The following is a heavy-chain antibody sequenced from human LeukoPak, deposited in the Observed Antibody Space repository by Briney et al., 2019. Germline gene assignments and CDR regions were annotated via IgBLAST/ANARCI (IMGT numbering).Heavy chain of an antibody. CDR1: GYSFTSYW. CDR2: IYPGDSDT. Sequence: GESLKISFKGSGYSFTSYWIGWVRQMPGKGLEWMGIIYPGDSDTRYSPSFQGQVTISADKSISTAYLQWSSLKASDTAMYYCARQYYDFWSGYSTSGIDAFDIWGQGTMVTVSS. V-gene: IGHV5-51*01. CDR3: ARQYYDFWSGYSTSGIDAFDI. D-gene: IGHD3-3*01. J-gene: IGHJ3*02.